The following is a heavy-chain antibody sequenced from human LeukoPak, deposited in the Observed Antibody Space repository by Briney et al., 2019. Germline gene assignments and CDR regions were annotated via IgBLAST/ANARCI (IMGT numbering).Heavy chain of an antibody. V-gene: IGHV4-30-2*01. CDR3: ARANYGSGSYAFDY. J-gene: IGHJ4*02. CDR1: GGSISSGGYS. CDR2: IYHSGST. Sequence: PSQTLSLTCAVSGGSISSGGYSWSWIRQPPGKGLEWIGYIYHSGSTYYNPSLKSRVTISVDRSKNQSSLKLSSVTAADTAVYYCARANYGSGSYAFDYWGQGTLVTVSS. D-gene: IGHD3-10*01.